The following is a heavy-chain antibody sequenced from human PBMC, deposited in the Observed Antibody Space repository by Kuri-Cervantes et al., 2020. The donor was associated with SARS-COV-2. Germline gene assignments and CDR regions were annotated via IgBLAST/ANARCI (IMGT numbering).Heavy chain of an antibody. D-gene: IGHD2-8*01. CDR1: GGTFSSYA. CDR3: ARDAHGGSCTNGVCHDDFDY. J-gene: IGHJ4*02. Sequence: SVKVSCKASGGTFSSYAISWVRQAPGQGLEWMGRIIPILGTANYAQKFQGRVTITADKSTSTAYMELSSLRSEDTAVYYCARDAHGGSCTNGVCHDDFDYWGQGTLVTVSS. CDR2: IIPILGTA. V-gene: IGHV1-69*04.